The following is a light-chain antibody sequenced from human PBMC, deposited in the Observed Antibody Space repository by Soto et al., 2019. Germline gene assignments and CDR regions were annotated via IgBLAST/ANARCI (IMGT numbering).Light chain of an antibody. CDR1: QSVSNNY. V-gene: IGKV3-20*01. CDR3: QQYVLSGP. CDR2: GAS. J-gene: IGKJ1*01. Sequence: VLPQSQGSRSLSRGERATRSSRASQSVSNNYLAWYQQKPGQAPRLLIYGASNRATGIPDRFSGSGSGTDFTLTISRLETEDFAVYYCQQYVLSGPFPQGTNVDIK.